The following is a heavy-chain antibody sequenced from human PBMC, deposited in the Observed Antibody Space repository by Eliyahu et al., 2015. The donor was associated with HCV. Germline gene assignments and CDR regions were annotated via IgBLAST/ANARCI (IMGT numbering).Heavy chain of an antibody. CDR2: IXGSGSI. CDR1: GFPFSTFG. Sequence: EVQLVESGGGLVKPGGSLRLSCAASGFPFSTFGFXWXRXAPGKGLEWVSXIXGSGSIDYVASVKGRFTVSRDNSKRSVFLQMNNLRVEDTAVYFCARERYVPGYYSGLDVWGQGTTVTVSS. D-gene: IGHD2-2*01. J-gene: IGHJ6*02. V-gene: IGHV3-21*01. CDR3: ARERYVPGYYSGLDV.